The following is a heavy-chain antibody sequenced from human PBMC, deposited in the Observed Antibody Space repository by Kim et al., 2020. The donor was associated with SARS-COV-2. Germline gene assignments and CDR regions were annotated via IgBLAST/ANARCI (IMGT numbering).Heavy chain of an antibody. CDR1: GFTFSSYA. V-gene: IGHV3-23*01. CDR3: AKTPTLVVVVAATPVWFDP. CDR2: ISGSGGST. Sequence: GGSLRLSCAASGFTFSSYAMSWVRQAPGKGLEWVSAISGSGGSTYYADSVKGRFTISRDNSKNTLYLQMNSLRAEDTAVYYCAKTPTLVVVVAATPVWFDPWGQGTLVTVSS. J-gene: IGHJ5*02. D-gene: IGHD2-15*01.